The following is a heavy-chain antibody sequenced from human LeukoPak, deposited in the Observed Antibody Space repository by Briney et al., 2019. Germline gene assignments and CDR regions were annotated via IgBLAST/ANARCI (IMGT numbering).Heavy chain of an antibody. CDR2: ISAYNGNT. CDR1: GYTFTSYG. Sequence: ASVKVSCKASGYTFTSYGISWVRQAPGQGLEWMGWISAYNGNTNYAQKLQGRVTMTTDTSTSTAYMELRSLRSDDTAVYYCARIPTDYYDSSLFPFDYWGQGTLVTVSS. CDR3: ARIPTDYYDSSLFPFDY. D-gene: IGHD3-22*01. J-gene: IGHJ4*02. V-gene: IGHV1-18*01.